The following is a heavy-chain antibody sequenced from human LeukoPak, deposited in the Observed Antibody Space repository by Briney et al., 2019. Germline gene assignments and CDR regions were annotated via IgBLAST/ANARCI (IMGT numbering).Heavy chain of an antibody. D-gene: IGHD1-26*01. V-gene: IGHV3-30-3*01. Sequence: GGSLRLSCAASGFTFSSYAMHWVRQAPGKGLELVAVISYDGSNKYYADSVKGRFTISRDNSKNTLYLQMNSLRAEDTAVYYCARVVGATWPYGMDVWGQGTTVTVSS. CDR3: ARVVGATWPYGMDV. J-gene: IGHJ6*02. CDR1: GFTFSSYA. CDR2: ISYDGSNK.